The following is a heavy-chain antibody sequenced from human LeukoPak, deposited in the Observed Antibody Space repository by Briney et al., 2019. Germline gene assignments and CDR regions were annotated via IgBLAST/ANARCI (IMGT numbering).Heavy chain of an antibody. Sequence: GESLKISSKGSGYSFTKNWIAWVRQMPGRGLEWMGIIFPSDSDIKYSPSFQGQVTISADKSINTAYLQWSSLKASDTAMYYCVRGDYGGFWGQGTLVTVSS. CDR1: GYSFTKNW. CDR2: IFPSDSDI. CDR3: VRGDYGGF. V-gene: IGHV5-51*01. J-gene: IGHJ4*02. D-gene: IGHD3-16*01.